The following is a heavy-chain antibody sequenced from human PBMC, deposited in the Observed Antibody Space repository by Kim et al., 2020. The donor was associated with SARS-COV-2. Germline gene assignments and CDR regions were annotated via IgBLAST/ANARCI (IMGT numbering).Heavy chain of an antibody. Sequence: SETLSLTCTVSGGSISSYYWSWIRQPPGKGLEWIGYIYYSGSTNYNPSLKSRVTISVDTSKNQFSLKLSSVTAADTAVYYCARAGRVRFQTGWFDPWGQGTLVTVSS. CDR3: ARAGRVRFQTGWFDP. CDR1: GGSISSYY. J-gene: IGHJ5*02. V-gene: IGHV4-59*01. CDR2: IYYSGST. D-gene: IGHD3-3*01.